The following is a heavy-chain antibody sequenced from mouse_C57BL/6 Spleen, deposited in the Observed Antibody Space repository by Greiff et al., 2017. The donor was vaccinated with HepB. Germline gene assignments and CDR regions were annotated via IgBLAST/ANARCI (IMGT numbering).Heavy chain of an antibody. CDR1: GYAFSSSW. CDR2: IYPGDGDT. J-gene: IGHJ4*01. V-gene: IGHV1-82*01. CDR3: ARVSDSTVSYAMDY. D-gene: IGHD1-1*01. Sequence: QVQLQQSGPELVKPGASVKISCKASGYAFSSSWMNWVKQRPGKGLEWIGRIYPGDGDTNYNGKFKGKATLTADKSSSTAYMQLSSLTSEDSAVYFCARVSDSTVSYAMDYWGQGTSVTVSS.